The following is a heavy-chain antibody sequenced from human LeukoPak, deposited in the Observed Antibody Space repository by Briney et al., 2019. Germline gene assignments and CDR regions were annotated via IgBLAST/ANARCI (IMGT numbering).Heavy chain of an antibody. CDR3: AAVRTRPQDFYDATASRNPFDY. D-gene: IGHD4/OR15-4a*01. CDR1: GHTLTQLS. CDR2: SHPEDGAP. Sequence: ASVRVSCKVSGHTLTQLSIHWVRQAPGKGLEWMGGSHPEDGAPNFAQNFQGRISMTEDTSIDTAYLALTSLTSDDTAVYFCAAVRTRPQDFYDATASRNPFDYWGHGTLLTVCS. V-gene: IGHV1-24*01. J-gene: IGHJ4*01.